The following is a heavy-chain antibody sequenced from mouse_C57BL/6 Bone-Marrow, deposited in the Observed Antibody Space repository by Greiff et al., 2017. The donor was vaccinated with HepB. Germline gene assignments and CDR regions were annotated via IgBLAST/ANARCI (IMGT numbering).Heavy chain of an antibody. CDR2: IRSKSNNYAT. V-gene: IGHV10-1*01. CDR1: GFSFNTYA. CDR3: VRHPPYDYDSYWYFDV. D-gene: IGHD2-4*01. Sequence: GGGLVQPKGSLTLSCAASGFSFNTYAMNWVRQAPGKGLEWVARIRSKSNNYATYYADSVKDRFTISRDDSESMLYLQMNNLKTEDTAMYYCVRHPPYDYDSYWYFDVWGTGTTVTVSS. J-gene: IGHJ1*03.